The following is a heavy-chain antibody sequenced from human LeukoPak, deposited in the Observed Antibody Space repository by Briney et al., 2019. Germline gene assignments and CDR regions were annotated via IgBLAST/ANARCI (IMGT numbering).Heavy chain of an antibody. CDR3: ARGHFVDNYYDSSGLDY. V-gene: IGHV1-69*13. J-gene: IGHJ4*02. D-gene: IGHD3-22*01. CDR2: IIPIFGTA. CDR1: GGTFSSYA. Sequence: SVKVSCKASGGTFSSYAISWVRQAPGQGLEWMGGIIPIFGTANYAQKFQGRVTITADESTSTAYMELSSLRSEDTAVYYCARGHFVDNYYDSSGLDYWGQGTLVTVSS.